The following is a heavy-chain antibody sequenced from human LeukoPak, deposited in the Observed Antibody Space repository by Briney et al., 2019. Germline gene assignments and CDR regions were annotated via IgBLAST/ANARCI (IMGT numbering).Heavy chain of an antibody. CDR3: AREDYYDSSGYYETIDY. Sequence: HSGGSLRLSCAASGFTFSSYSMNWVRQAPGKGLEWGSYISSSSSTIYYADSVKGRFTISRDNAKNSLYLQMNSLRAEDTAVYYCAREDYYDSSGYYETIDYWGQGTLVTVSS. J-gene: IGHJ4*02. V-gene: IGHV3-48*01. CDR2: ISSSSSTI. CDR1: GFTFSSYS. D-gene: IGHD3-22*01.